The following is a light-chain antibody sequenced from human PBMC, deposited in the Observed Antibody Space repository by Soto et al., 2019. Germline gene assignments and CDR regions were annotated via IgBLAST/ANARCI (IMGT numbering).Light chain of an antibody. CDR1: QSVSSN. V-gene: IGKV3-15*01. Sequence: EIVMTQSPATLSVSPGERATLSCRASQSVSSNLAWYQQKPGQAPRLLIYGASTRATGIPARFSGSGSGTEFPLTISRLQSEDFEVYYCQQYNNWPPWTCGQGTKVQIK. J-gene: IGKJ1*01. CDR3: QQYNNWPPWT. CDR2: GAS.